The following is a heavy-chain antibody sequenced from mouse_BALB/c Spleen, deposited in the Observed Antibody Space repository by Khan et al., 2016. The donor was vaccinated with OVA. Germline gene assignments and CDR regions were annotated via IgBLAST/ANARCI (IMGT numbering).Heavy chain of an antibody. CDR3: VNHGSSSAWFTY. Sequence: QVQLKESGAELAKPGASVKMSCKASDYTFTNYWMHLVKQRPGQGLEWIGYINPSTDYTEYNQKFKDKASLTADKSSSTAYIQLSSLTSEDSAVYYCVNHGSSSAWFTYWGQGTIVTVSA. CDR2: INPSTDYT. CDR1: DYTFTNYW. V-gene: IGHV1-7*01. J-gene: IGHJ3*01. D-gene: IGHD1-1*01.